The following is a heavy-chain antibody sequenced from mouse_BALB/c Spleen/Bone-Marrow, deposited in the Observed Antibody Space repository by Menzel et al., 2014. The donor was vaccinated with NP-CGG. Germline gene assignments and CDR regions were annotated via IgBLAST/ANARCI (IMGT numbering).Heavy chain of an antibody. CDR1: GYTFTGYW. D-gene: IGHD1-1*01. J-gene: IGHJ3*01. Sequence: VQLQQSGAELVRPGASVKLSCRTSGYTFTGYWMNWVKQRPEQGLEWIGRIDPYDSETHYNQKFKVKAILTVDKSSSTPYMHLRSLTSVDSAVYYCAYGGGFGFAHWGPGTLVSVS. V-gene: IGHV1-74*01. CDR2: IDPYDSET. CDR3: AYGGGFGFAH.